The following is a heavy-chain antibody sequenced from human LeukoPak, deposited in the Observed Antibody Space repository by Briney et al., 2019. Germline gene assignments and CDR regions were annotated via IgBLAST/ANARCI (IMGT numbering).Heavy chain of an antibody. CDR3: ARDPWTMTTVTTSWFDP. D-gene: IGHD4-17*01. CDR2: INPNAGDT. V-gene: IGHV1-2*06. CDR1: GYTFTGYY. Sequence: ASVKVSCKASGYTFTGYYMHWVRQAPGQGLEWVGRINPNAGDTNYAQKFQGRVTMTRNTSISTAYMELSSLRSEDTAVYYCARDPWTMTTVTTSWFDPWGQGTLVTVSS. J-gene: IGHJ5*02.